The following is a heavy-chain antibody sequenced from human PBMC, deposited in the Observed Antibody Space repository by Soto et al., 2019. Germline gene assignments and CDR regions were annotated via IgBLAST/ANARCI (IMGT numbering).Heavy chain of an antibody. CDR2: ISYDGSNK. CDR3: ARDRLSYDLYDFPYYYSGMDV. D-gene: IGHD5-12*01. CDR1: GFTFSSYA. V-gene: IGHV3-30-3*01. Sequence: QVQLVESGGGVVQPGRSLRLSCAASGFTFSSYAMHWVRQAPGKGLEWVAVISYDGSNKYYADSVKGRFTISRDNSKNTLYLQMNSPSAEDTAVYYCARDRLSYDLYDFPYYYSGMDVWGQGTTVTVSS. J-gene: IGHJ6*02.